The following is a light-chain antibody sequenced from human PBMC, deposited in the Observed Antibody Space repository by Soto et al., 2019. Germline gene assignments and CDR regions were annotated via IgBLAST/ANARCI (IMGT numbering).Light chain of an antibody. J-gene: IGLJ1*01. CDR2: EVS. Sequence: QSALTQPPSASGSPGQSVTISCTGTSSDVGGYNYVSWYQQHPGKAPKLMIYEVSKRPSGVPDRFSGSKSGNTASLTVSGLQAEDEAAYYCSSYAVRLNVFGTGTNLTVL. CDR3: SSYAVRLNV. V-gene: IGLV2-8*01. CDR1: SSDVGGYNY.